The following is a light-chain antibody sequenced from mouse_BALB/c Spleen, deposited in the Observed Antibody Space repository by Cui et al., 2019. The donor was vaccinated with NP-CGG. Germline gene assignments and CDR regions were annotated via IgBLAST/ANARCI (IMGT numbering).Light chain of an antibody. J-gene: IGKJ1*01. CDR2: YTS. CDR3: QQGNTLRWT. V-gene: IGKV10-96*01. Sequence: DIEMTQTTSSLSASMGDRVTISCRANQDIIYYLDWYQQKPDRTVKLLINYTSRLHSGVPSRFSGSGSGTDYSLTISNLDQEYIATYFCQQGNTLRWTFGGGTKLEIK. CDR1: QDIIYY.